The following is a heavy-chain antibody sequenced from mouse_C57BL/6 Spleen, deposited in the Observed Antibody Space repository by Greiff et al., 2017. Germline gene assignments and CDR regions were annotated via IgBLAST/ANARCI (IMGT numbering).Heavy chain of an antibody. Sequence: VQLQQSGTVLARPGASVKMSCKTSGYTFTSYWMHWVKQRPGQGLEWIGAIYPGNSDTSYNQKFKGKAKLTAVTSASTAYMELSSLTNEDSAVYYCTGGIYDGYYLNFDYWGQGTTLTVSS. CDR2: IYPGNSDT. CDR1: GYTFTSYW. CDR3: TGGIYDGYYLNFDY. D-gene: IGHD2-3*01. V-gene: IGHV1-5*01. J-gene: IGHJ2*01.